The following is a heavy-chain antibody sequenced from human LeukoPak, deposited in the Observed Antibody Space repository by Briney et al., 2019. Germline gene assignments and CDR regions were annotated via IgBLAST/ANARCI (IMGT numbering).Heavy chain of an antibody. CDR2: FDPEDGET. Sequence: ASVTVSFKVSGYTLTELSMHWVRQAPGKGLEWMGGFDPEDGETIYAQKFQGRVTMTEDTSTDTAYMELSSLRSEDTAVYYCATEEYSGSYYVDYYYGMDVWGQGTTVTVSS. CDR3: ATEEYSGSYYVDYYYGMDV. CDR1: GYTLTELS. D-gene: IGHD1-26*01. J-gene: IGHJ6*02. V-gene: IGHV1-24*01.